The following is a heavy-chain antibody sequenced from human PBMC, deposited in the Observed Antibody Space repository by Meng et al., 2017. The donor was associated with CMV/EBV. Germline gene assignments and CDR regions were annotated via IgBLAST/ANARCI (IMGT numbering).Heavy chain of an antibody. Sequence: SVKVSCKASGGTFSSYTISWVRQAPGQGLEWMGRIIPILGIANYAQKFQGRVTITADKSTSTAYMELSSLRSEDTAVYYCARERVVPAARPGYFDYWGQGTLVTVSS. CDR1: GGTFSSYT. V-gene: IGHV1-69*04. J-gene: IGHJ4*02. D-gene: IGHD2-2*02. CDR3: ARERVVPAARPGYFDY. CDR2: IIPILGIA.